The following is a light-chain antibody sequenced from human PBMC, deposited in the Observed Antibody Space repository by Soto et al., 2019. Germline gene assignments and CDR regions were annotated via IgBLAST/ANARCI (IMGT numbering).Light chain of an antibody. Sequence: EIVLTQSPGTLSLPPGERATLSCRASQSVSSNYLAWYQQKPGQAPRLLIYGASTRAAGVPDRFGGSGSGTDFTLTISRLEPEDFAVYYCQQYGTSPQTFGQGTKVEIK. CDR1: QSVSSNY. J-gene: IGKJ1*01. CDR3: QQYGTSPQT. CDR2: GAS. V-gene: IGKV3-20*01.